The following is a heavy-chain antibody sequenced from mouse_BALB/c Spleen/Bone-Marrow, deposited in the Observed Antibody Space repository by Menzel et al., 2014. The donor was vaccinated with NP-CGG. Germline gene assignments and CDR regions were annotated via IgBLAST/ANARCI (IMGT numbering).Heavy chain of an antibody. CDR1: GFTFSTFG. CDR2: ISSGSSTI. D-gene: IGHD1-2*01. CDR3: ARKGNFHYYGYYDMDY. V-gene: IGHV5-17*02. J-gene: IGHJ4*01. Sequence: EVHLVESGGGLVQPGGSRKLSCAASGFTFSTFGMHWVRQAPEKGLEWIAYISSGSSTIYYADTVKGRFTISRDNPKNTPFLQMTSLRSEDTAMYYCARKGNFHYYGYYDMDYWGQGTSVTVSS.